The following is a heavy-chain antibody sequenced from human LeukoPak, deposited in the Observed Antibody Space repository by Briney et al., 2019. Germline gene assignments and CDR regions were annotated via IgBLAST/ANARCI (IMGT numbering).Heavy chain of an antibody. J-gene: IGHJ5*02. Sequence: SETLSLTCTVSGGSISSYYWSWIRQPPGKGLEWIGYIYYSGSTNYNPSLKSRVIISVDTSKNQFSLKLNSVTAADTAVYYCARLGGSPKWFDPWGQGTLVTVSS. CDR2: IYYSGST. CDR1: GGSISSYY. CDR3: ARLGGSPKWFDP. V-gene: IGHV4-59*08. D-gene: IGHD1-26*01.